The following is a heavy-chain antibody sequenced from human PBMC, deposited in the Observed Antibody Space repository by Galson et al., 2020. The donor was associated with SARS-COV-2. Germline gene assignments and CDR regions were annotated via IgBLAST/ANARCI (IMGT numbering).Heavy chain of an antibody. CDR1: GGSIRSGTSY. D-gene: IGHD3-10*01. V-gene: IGHV4-61*02. J-gene: IGHJ4*02. CDR2: IYTSGST. CDR3: ARGLWVYGSGTYRLDY. Sequence: SQTPSLTCTVSGGSIRSGTSYSSWVSQPAGKGMEWIGRIYTSGSTNYNPSLKSPVNISVDASKNQFSLTLTSVTAADTAVYYCARGLWVYGSGTYRLDYWGQGTLVTVSS.